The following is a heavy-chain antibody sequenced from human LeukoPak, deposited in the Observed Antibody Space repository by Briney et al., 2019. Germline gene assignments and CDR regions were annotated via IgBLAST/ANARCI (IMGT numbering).Heavy chain of an antibody. Sequence: GGSLRLSCAASGFTFSSYAMSWVRQAPGKGLELVSTISSSDGSTYYADSAKGRFTISRDNSKNTLYLQMNSLRAEDTAVYYCAKLYSSTWYFFDYWGQGTLVTVSS. CDR3: AKLYSSTWYFFDY. CDR1: GFTFSSYA. D-gene: IGHD6-13*01. CDR2: ISSSDGST. J-gene: IGHJ4*02. V-gene: IGHV3-23*01.